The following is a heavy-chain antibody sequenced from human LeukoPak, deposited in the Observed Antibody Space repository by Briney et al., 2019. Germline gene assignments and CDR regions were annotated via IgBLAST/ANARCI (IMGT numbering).Heavy chain of an antibody. CDR2: VSSSSSYI. CDR1: GFTFSSYS. V-gene: IGHV3-21*04. CDR3: ARGSVTDYYGMDV. D-gene: IGHD2-8*02. J-gene: IGHJ6*02. Sequence: GEPLRLSCAASGFTFSSYSMNWVRQAPGKGLEWVSSVSSSSSYIYYADSVKGRFTISRDNAKNSLYLQMNSLRAEDTALYYCARGSVTDYYGMDVWGQGTTVTVSS.